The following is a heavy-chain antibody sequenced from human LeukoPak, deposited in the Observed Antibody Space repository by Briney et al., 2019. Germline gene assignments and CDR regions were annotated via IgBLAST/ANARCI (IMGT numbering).Heavy chain of an antibody. Sequence: ASVKVSCKASGYTFTSYGISWVRQAPGQGLEWMGWISAYNGNTNYAQKLQGRVTMTTDTSTSAAYMELRSLRSDDTAVYYCARRPSTIFGVVPHYGMDVWGQGTTVTVSS. D-gene: IGHD3-3*01. V-gene: IGHV1-18*01. J-gene: IGHJ6*02. CDR2: ISAYNGNT. CDR3: ARRPSTIFGVVPHYGMDV. CDR1: GYTFTSYG.